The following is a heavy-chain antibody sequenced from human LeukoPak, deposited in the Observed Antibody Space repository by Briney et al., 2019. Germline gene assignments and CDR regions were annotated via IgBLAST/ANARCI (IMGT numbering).Heavy chain of an antibody. Sequence: GGSLRLSCAASGFTFSSYSMNWVRQAPGKGLEWVSSISSSSSYIYYADSVKGRFTISRDNAKNSLYLQMNSLRAEDTAVYYCARSGFMRDSYDSSGYYLAYWGQGTLVTVSS. CDR2: ISSSSSYI. CDR1: GFTFSSYS. J-gene: IGHJ4*02. V-gene: IGHV3-21*01. CDR3: ARSGFMRDSYDSSGYYLAY. D-gene: IGHD3-22*01.